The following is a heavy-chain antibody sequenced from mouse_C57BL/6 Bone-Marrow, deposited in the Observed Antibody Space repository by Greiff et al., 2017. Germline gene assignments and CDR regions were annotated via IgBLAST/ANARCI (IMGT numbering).Heavy chain of an antibody. J-gene: IGHJ2*01. CDR1: GYTFTSYW. V-gene: IGHV1-59*01. CDR3: ARGWDDYFDY. Sequence: VQLQQPGAELVRPGSSVKLSCKASGYTFTSYWMHWVKQRPGQGLAWIGVIDPSDSYTNYNQKFKGKATLTVDTSSSTAYMQLSSLTSEDSAVYYCARGWDDYFDYWGQGTTLTGSS. CDR2: IDPSDSYT. D-gene: IGHD4-1*01.